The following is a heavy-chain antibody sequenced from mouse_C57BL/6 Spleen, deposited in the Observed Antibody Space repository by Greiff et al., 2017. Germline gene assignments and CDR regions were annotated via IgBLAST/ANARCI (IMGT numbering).Heavy chain of an antibody. CDR3: AYFYYDYDGEADY. D-gene: IGHD2-4*01. CDR1: GYTFTSYW. V-gene: IGHV1-64*01. J-gene: IGHJ2*01. CDR2: IHPNSGST. Sequence: QVQLQQPGAELVKPGASVKLSCKASGYTFTSYWMHWVKQRPGQGLEWIGMIHPNSGSTNYNEKFKSKATLTVDKSSSTAYMQLSSLTSEDSAVYYCAYFYYDYDGEADYWGQGTTLTVSS.